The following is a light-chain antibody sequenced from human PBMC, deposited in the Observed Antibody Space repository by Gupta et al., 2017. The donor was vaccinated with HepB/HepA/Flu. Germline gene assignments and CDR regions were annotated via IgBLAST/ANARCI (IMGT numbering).Light chain of an antibody. CDR1: SSNIGSNT. CDR2: SNN. J-gene: IGLJ3*02. CDR3: EEWDDSLNGTWV. V-gene: IGLV1-44*01. Sequence: QSVLTQPPSASGTPGQTVTISSSGSSSNIGSNTVTWYQQLPGTAPKLLIYSNNQRPSGVPDRVSCSKSGTSASLAISGLQSEEEADDDCEEWDDSLNGTWVFGGGTKITVL.